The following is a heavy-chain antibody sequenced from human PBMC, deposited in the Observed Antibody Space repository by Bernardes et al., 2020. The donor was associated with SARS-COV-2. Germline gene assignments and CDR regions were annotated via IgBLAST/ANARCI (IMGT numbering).Heavy chain of an antibody. CDR1: GFIFSNYA. D-gene: IGHD2-21*01. J-gene: IGHJ4*02. CDR3: VRDWGGGGR. Sequence: GGSLRLSCSASGFIFSNYAMHWVRQAPGKGLAYVSVISSDGGTTYYADSVKARFTISRDNSKNTLYLQMSSLRAEDTGVYYCVRDWGGGGRWGQGTLVTVSS. CDR2: ISSDGGTT. V-gene: IGHV3-64D*08.